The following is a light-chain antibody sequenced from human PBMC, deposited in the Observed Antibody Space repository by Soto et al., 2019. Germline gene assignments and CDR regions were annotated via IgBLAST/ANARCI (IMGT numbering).Light chain of an antibody. J-gene: IGKJ4*01. Sequence: EIVLTQSPGTLSLSPGESAALSCRASQTISSNYLAWYQQKPGQPPKLIIYGASRRATGTPDRFSGSGSGTDFTLTIRRLEPEDLAVYYCQQYGSSPLTFGGGTKVEIK. CDR3: QQYGSSPLT. V-gene: IGKV3-20*01. CDR1: QTISSNY. CDR2: GAS.